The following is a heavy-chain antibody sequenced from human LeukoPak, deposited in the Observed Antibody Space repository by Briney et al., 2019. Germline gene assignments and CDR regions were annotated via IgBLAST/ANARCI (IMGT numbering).Heavy chain of an antibody. CDR2: IYSGGSI. V-gene: IGHV3-53*01. CDR3: AREDYYDSSGYYYED. D-gene: IGHD3-22*01. CDR1: GFTVSSNY. J-gene: IGHJ4*02. Sequence: PGGSLRLSCAASGFTVSSNYMSWVRQAPGKGLEWVSVIYSGGSIYYADSVKGRFTISRDNSKNTLNLQMNSLRAEDTAVYYCAREDYYDSSGYYYEDWGQGTLVTVSS.